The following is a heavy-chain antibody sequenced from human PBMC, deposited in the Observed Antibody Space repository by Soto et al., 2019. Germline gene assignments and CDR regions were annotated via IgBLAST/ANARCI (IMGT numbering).Heavy chain of an antibody. V-gene: IGHV3-21*01. CDR3: ARDPPDIVVVPAAENWFDP. Sequence: GGSLRLSCASSGFTFSSYSMNCFRQAPGNGLDWFSSISSSSSYIYYADSVKGRFTISRDNAKNSLYLQMNSLRAEDTAVYYCARDPPDIVVVPAAENWFDPWGQGTLVTVSS. J-gene: IGHJ5*02. CDR2: ISSSSSYI. CDR1: GFTFSSYS. D-gene: IGHD2-2*01.